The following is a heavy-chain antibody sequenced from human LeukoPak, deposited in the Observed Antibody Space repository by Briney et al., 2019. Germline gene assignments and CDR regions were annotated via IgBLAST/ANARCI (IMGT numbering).Heavy chain of an antibody. Sequence: PSETLSLTCTVSGGSISSYCWSWIRQPPGKGLEWIGYSYYSGSTNYNPSLKSRVTISVDTSKNQFSLKLSSVTAADTAVYYCARSYGWGFDYWGQGTLVTVSS. J-gene: IGHJ4*02. V-gene: IGHV4-59*01. CDR1: GGSISSYC. CDR2: SYYSGST. D-gene: IGHD1-26*01. CDR3: ARSYGWGFDY.